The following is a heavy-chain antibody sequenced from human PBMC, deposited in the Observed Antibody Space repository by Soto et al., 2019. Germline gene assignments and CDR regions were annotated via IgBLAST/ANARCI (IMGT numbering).Heavy chain of an antibody. J-gene: IGHJ4*02. CDR2: IARYGGTK. CDR1: GFTVSTYG. Sequence: QEQLVEPGGAVVQHGRALRLSCSVSGFTVSTYGLHWVRQATGKGLEWVAVIARYGGTKYYADSVKGRFTISRDNSRNTLFLEMNSLRGDDMAVYYCTGEVASGYWGQGTLVTVSS. V-gene: IGHV3-30*03. CDR3: TGEVASGY. D-gene: IGHD2-8*02.